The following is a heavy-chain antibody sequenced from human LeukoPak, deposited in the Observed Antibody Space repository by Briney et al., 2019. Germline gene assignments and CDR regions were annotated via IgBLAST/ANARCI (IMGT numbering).Heavy chain of an antibody. CDR3: TTEHNYYDSSGYFAYFDY. D-gene: IGHD3-22*01. V-gene: IGHV1-24*01. CDR1: GYTLTELS. CDR2: FDPEDGET. J-gene: IGHJ4*02. Sequence: ASVKVSCKVSGYTLTELSMHWVRQAPGKGLEWMGGFDPEDGETIYAQKFQGRVTITEDTSTDTAYMELSSLRSEDTAVYYCTTEHNYYDSSGYFAYFDYWGQGTLVTVSS.